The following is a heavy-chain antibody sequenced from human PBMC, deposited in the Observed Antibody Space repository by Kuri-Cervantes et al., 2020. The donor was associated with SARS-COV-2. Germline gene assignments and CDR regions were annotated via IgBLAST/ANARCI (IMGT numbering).Heavy chain of an antibody. V-gene: IGHV3-73*01. CDR2: IRSKANSYAT. D-gene: IGHD5-24*01. Sequence: GGSLRLSCAASGFTFSGSAMHWVRQASGKGLEWVGRIRSKANSYATAYAASVKGRFTISRDDSKNTAYLQMNSLKTEDTAVYYCASSFALAGPGAATIRAFDIWGQGTMVTVSS. J-gene: IGHJ3*02. CDR3: ASSFALAGPGAATIRAFDI. CDR1: GFTFSGSA.